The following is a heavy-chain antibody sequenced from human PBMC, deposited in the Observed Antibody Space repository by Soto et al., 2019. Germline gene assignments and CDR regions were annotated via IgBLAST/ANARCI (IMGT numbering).Heavy chain of an antibody. J-gene: IGHJ4*02. D-gene: IGHD5-12*01. CDR3: ARDRLYSGYRDY. Sequence: GXSLRLSCAASGFTLSSYGMHWFRQAPVKGLEWVAVISYDGSNKYYADSVKGRFTISRDNSKNSLYLQMNSLRAEDTAVYYCARDRLYSGYRDYWGQGTLVTVSS. CDR1: GFTLSSYG. CDR2: ISYDGSNK. V-gene: IGHV3-30*03.